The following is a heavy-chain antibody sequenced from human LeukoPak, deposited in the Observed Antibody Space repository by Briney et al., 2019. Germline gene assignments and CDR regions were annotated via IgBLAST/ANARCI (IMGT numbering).Heavy chain of an antibody. CDR3: AELGITMIGGV. V-gene: IGHV3-48*03. CDR1: GFAFSSYE. CDR2: ISSSDSTI. D-gene: IGHD3-10*02. J-gene: IGHJ6*04. Sequence: GGSLRLSCAASGFAFSSYEMHWVRQAPGKGLEWVSYISSSDSTIYYANSVKGRFTISRDNAKNSLYLQMNSLRAEDTAVYYCAELGITMIGGVWGKGTTVTISS.